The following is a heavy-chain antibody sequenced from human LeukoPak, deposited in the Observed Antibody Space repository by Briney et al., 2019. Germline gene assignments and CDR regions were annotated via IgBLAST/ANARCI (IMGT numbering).Heavy chain of an antibody. V-gene: IGHV3-66*04. D-gene: IGHD3-22*01. CDR1: GFTFSDYN. CDR3: ARHVVAVGFDY. J-gene: IGHJ4*02. Sequence: GGSLRLSCAASGFTFSDYNMRWIRQAPGKGLDWVSFINSGGNTHYSDSVKGRFTISRDNSKNTLYLQMNSLRAEDTAVYYCARHVVAVGFDYWGQGTLVTVSS. CDR2: INSGGNT.